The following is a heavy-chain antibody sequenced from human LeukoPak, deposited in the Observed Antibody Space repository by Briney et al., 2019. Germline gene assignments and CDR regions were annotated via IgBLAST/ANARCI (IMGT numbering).Heavy chain of an antibody. CDR1: GYNFAGFY. J-gene: IGHJ4*02. D-gene: IGHD3-9*01. CDR3: ARSKYDVLTGSPDD. Sequence: GASVKVSCKASGYNFAGFYMHWVRQAPGHGLEWMGWINPNSGGTNYAQTFQGRVTVTSDTTMSTAYMELTRLTSDDSAMYYCARSKYDVLTGSPDDWGQGTLVTVSS. V-gene: IGHV1-2*02. CDR2: INPNSGGT.